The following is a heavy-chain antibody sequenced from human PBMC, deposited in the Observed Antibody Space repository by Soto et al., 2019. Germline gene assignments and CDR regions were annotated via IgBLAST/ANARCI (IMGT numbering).Heavy chain of an antibody. D-gene: IGHD5-12*01. J-gene: IGHJ6*02. Sequence: QLELQESGPGLVKASQTLSLTCTVSGGSLSSGGYYWTWIRQHPGKGLEWIGYIYYSGSTSYNPSLKSRVTISVDTSKNQFSLKLSSVTAADTAVYYCARWLQFGSYYGMDVWGQGTTVTVSS. CDR3: ARWLQFGSYYGMDV. V-gene: IGHV4-31*03. CDR2: IYYSGST. CDR1: GGSLSSGGYY.